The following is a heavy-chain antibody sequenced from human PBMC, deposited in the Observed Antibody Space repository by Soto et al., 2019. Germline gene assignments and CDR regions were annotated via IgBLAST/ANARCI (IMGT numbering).Heavy chain of an antibody. D-gene: IGHD3-22*01. CDR2: IYHSGST. Sequence: PSETLSLTCAVSGGSISSGGYSWSWIRQPPGKGLEWIGYIYHSGSTYYNPSLKSRVTISVDRSKNQFSLKLSSVTAADTAVYYCAGWRGSSGYLGAVNAFDIWGQGTMVTVS. J-gene: IGHJ3*02. CDR1: GGSISSGGYS. V-gene: IGHV4-30-2*01. CDR3: AGWRGSSGYLGAVNAFDI.